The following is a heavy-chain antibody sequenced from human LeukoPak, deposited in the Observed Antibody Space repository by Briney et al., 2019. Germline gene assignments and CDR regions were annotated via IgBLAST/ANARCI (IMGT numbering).Heavy chain of an antibody. V-gene: IGHV4-39*01. J-gene: IGHJ4*02. Sequence: PSETLSLTCTVSGGSISSRNSYWGWIRQPPGKGLEWIGSIYYSGSTYHNPSLKSRVTISVDTSKNQFSLKLSSVTAADTAVYYCARGGGYSGYDYDYWGQGTLVTVSS. CDR1: GGSISSRNSY. CDR2: IYYSGST. CDR3: ARGGGYSGYDYDY. D-gene: IGHD5-12*01.